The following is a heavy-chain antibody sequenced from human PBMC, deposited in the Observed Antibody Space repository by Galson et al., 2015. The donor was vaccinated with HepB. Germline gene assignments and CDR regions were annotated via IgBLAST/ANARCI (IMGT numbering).Heavy chain of an antibody. CDR2: ISASGTTI. CDR3: VFLRGNDLKPLDY. J-gene: IGHJ4*02. V-gene: IGHV3-48*03. Sequence: RLSCAASTFIFSTYSMNWVRQAPGMGLEWLSYISASGTTIYYADSVKGRFTISRDNAKNSLYLQMNSLRPEDTAVYFCVFLRGNDLKPLDYWGQGILVTVSS. CDR1: TFIFSTYS. D-gene: IGHD5-12*01.